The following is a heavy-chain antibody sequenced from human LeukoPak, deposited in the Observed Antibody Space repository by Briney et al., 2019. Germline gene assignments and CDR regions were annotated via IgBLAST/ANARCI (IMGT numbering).Heavy chain of an antibody. CDR3: AKDRGATYKDFGP. J-gene: IGHJ5*02. CDR2: ISSSSSTI. V-gene: IGHV3-48*01. D-gene: IGHD3-10*01. CDR1: GFTFSSYS. Sequence: GGSLRLSCAASGFTFSSYSMNWVRQAPGKGLEWVSYISSSSSTIYYADSVKGRFTISRDNSKNTLYLQMNSLRAEDTAVYYCAKDRGATYKDFGPWGQGTLVTVSS.